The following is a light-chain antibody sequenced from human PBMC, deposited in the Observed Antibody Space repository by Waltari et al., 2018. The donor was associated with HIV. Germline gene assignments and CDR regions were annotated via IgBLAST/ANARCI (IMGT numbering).Light chain of an antibody. CDR1: SSDIGGYNL. CDR3: CSYAGSTTFVE. J-gene: IGLJ3*02. CDR2: EVN. Sequence: QSALTQPASVSGSPGQSITISCTGTSSDIGGYNLVSWYQHHPDQAPKLIIYEVNVRPSWGSDRFSGSKPGNTASLTISGLQAGDEADYYCCSYAGSTTFVEFGGGTKLTVL. V-gene: IGLV2-23*02.